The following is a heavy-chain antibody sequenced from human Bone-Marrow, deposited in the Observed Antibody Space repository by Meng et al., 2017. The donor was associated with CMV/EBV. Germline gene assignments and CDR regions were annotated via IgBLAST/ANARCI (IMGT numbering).Heavy chain of an antibody. CDR1: GGSISSSSYY. D-gene: IGHD3-3*01. Sequence: SETLSLTCTVSGGSISSSSYYWGWIRQPPGKGLEWIGSIYYSGSTYYNPSLKSRVTISVDTSKNQFSLKLSSVTAADTAVYYCATLYYDFWSGYYFDYWGQGTLVTVSS. J-gene: IGHJ4*02. CDR2: IYYSGST. CDR3: ATLYYDFWSGYYFDY. V-gene: IGHV4-39*07.